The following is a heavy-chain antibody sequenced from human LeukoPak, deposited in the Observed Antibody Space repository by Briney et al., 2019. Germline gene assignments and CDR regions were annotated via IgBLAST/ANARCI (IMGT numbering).Heavy chain of an antibody. D-gene: IGHD2-21*02. Sequence: ASVKVSCKASGYTFTGYYMHWVRQAPGQGLEWMGWINPNSGGTNYAQKFQGRVTMTRDTSISTAYMELSRLRSDDTAVYYCARRGGDSRTHYYYYGMDVWGQGTTVTVSS. CDR3: ARRGGDSRTHYYYYGMDV. V-gene: IGHV1-2*02. CDR1: GYTFTGYY. CDR2: INPNSGGT. J-gene: IGHJ6*02.